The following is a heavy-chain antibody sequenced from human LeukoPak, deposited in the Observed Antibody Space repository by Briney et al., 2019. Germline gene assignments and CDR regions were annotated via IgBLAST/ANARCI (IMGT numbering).Heavy chain of an antibody. CDR3: AKGRDTTSWYGSWIDR. CDR2: ISSDGSKQ. J-gene: IGHJ5*02. V-gene: IGHV3-30*04. Sequence: GRPLRLSCAASGFSFSSYAMHWVRQAPGKRLEWVAVISSDGSKQNYADSVRGRFTISSDDSKNMLYVRMNSLGSEDTAVYFCAKGRDTTSWYGSWIDRWGQGTLVTVSS. CDR1: GFSFSSYA. D-gene: IGHD6-13*01.